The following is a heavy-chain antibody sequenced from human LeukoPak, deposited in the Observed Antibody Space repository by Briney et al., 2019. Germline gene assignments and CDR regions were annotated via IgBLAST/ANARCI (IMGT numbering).Heavy chain of an antibody. CDR1: EFSVGSNY. CDR2: IYSGGST. V-gene: IGHV3-66*01. D-gene: IGHD3-10*01. CDR3: AKDRGSIAFGFDY. Sequence: GGSLRLSCAASEFSVGSNYMTWVRQAPGKGLEWVSLIYSGGSTYYADSVKGRFTIFRDNSKNTLYLQMNSLRVEDTAVYYCAKDRGSIAFGFDYWGQGTLVTVSS. J-gene: IGHJ4*02.